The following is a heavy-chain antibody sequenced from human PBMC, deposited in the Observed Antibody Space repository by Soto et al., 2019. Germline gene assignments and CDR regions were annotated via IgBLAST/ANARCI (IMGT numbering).Heavy chain of an antibody. CDR1: GYSFTSYD. Sequence: QVQLVQSGAEVKKPGASVKVSCKASGYSFTSYDINWVRQATGQGLEWMGWMNPNSANTGYARKFQGRVTMTRNTSISTAYMELSSPRSEDTAVYYCVREQQVRGFDPWGQGTLVTVSS. D-gene: IGHD6-13*01. J-gene: IGHJ5*02. CDR2: MNPNSANT. V-gene: IGHV1-8*01. CDR3: VREQQVRGFDP.